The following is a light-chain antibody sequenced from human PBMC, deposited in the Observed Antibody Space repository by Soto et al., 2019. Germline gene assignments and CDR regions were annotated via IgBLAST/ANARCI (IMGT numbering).Light chain of an antibody. CDR2: SDD. V-gene: IGLV1-44*01. J-gene: IGLJ3*02. CDR3: AAWGDSLNTWV. Sequence: QSVLTQPPSASGTPGQTVTISCSGSSSNIGSNAVSWYQHFPGTAPKVLIYSDDQRPSGVPDRFSGSKSGTSASLAIRGLQAEDEADYFCAAWGDSLNTWVLGGGTQLTVL. CDR1: SSNIGSNA.